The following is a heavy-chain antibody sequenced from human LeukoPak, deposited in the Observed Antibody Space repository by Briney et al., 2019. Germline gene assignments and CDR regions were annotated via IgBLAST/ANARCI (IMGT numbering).Heavy chain of an antibody. J-gene: IGHJ4*02. CDR3: AREVSGRYEDS. V-gene: IGHV1-8*01. Sequence: GASVNVSFKSSGYTFTSYDINWVRQATGQGLEWMGGMNPNSGNTGYAQKLQRRVHMTRNTYISTAYMELSSLRYEDTAVYYCAREVSGRYEDSWGQGTLVTVSS. CDR2: MNPNSGNT. D-gene: IGHD1-26*01. CDR1: GYTFTSYD.